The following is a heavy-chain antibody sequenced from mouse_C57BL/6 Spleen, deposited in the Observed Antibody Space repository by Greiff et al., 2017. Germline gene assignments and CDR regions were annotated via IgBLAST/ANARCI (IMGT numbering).Heavy chain of an antibody. Sequence: EVMLVESGGGLVKPGGSLKLSCAASGFTFSDYGMHWVRQAPGKGLEWVAYISSGSSTIYYADTVKGRFTISRDNAKNTRFLQMTSLRSEDTAMYYCARGIDYFYAMDYWGQGTSVTVSA. J-gene: IGHJ4*01. D-gene: IGHD2-4*01. CDR2: ISSGSSTI. CDR3: ARGIDYFYAMDY. CDR1: GFTFSDYG. V-gene: IGHV5-17*01.